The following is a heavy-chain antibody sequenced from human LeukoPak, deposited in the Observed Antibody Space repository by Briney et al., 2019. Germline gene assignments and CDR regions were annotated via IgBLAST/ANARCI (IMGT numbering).Heavy chain of an antibody. CDR3: ARHVAASVWFDP. V-gene: IGHV1-2*02. D-gene: IGHD2-21*01. Sequence: ASVKVSCKASGYTFTGYHIHWVRQAPGQGLEWMGWINPNNGGTYYAQNFQGRVTMTRDTSISTAYMEVSRLRSDDTAIYYCARHVAASVWFDPWGRGTLVTVSS. CDR2: INPNNGGT. CDR1: GYTFTGYH. J-gene: IGHJ5*02.